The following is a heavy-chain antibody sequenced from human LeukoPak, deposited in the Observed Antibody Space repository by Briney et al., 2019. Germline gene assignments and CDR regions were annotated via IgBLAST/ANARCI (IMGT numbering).Heavy chain of an antibody. CDR2: ISGSGGST. J-gene: IGHJ4*02. D-gene: IGHD6-6*01. CDR1: GFTFSSYA. CDR3: AKDRSYSSSSRGFDY. V-gene: IGHV3-23*01. Sequence: GGSLRLSCAASGFTFSSYAMSWVRQAPGKGLEWVSAISGSGGSTYYADSVKGRFTISRDNSKDTLYLQMNSLRAEDTAVYYCAKDRSYSSSSRGFDYWGQGTLVTVSS.